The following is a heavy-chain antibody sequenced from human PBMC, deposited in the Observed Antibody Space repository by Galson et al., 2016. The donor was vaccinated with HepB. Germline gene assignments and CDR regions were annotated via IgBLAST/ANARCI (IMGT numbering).Heavy chain of an antibody. CDR3: VQGSTAPAV. Sequence: SLRLSCAASSFNFGSYAMHWVRQPTGKRLEWVSGIRATGVPFHADSVKGRFTISRDNSKNTLSLQMNSLTADDTAIYYCVQGSTAPAVWGKGTTVTVSS. D-gene: IGHD2-2*01. CDR1: SFNFGSYA. J-gene: IGHJ6*04. V-gene: IGHV3-13*05. CDR2: IRATGVP.